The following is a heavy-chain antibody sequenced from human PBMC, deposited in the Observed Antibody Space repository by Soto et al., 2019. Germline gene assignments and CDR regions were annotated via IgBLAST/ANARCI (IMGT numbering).Heavy chain of an antibody. D-gene: IGHD4-17*01. J-gene: IGHJ6*02. CDR1: GYTFTSYG. CDR3: ARDQHYGDFEYYYYGMDV. V-gene: IGHV1-18*01. CDR2: ISAYNGNT. Sequence: EAPVKVSCKASGYTFTSYGISWVRQAPGQGLEWMGWISAYNGNTNYAQKLQGRVTMTTDTSTSTAYMELRSLRSDDTAVYYCARDQHYGDFEYYYYGMDVWGQGTTVTVSS.